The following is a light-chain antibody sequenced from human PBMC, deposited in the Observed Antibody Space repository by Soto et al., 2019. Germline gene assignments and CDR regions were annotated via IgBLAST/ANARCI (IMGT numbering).Light chain of an antibody. CDR3: SSYAGSNNVV. J-gene: IGLJ3*02. V-gene: IGLV2-8*01. Sequence: QSALTQPPSASGSPGQSVTISCTGTSSDVGGYNYVSWYQQHPGKAPKLMIYEVSKRPSGGPDHFSGSKSGNTASLTVSGLQAEDEADYYCSSYAGSNNVVFGGGTKLTVL. CDR1: SSDVGGYNY. CDR2: EVS.